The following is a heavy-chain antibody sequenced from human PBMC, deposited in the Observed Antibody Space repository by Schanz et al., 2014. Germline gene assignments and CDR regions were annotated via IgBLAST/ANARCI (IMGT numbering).Heavy chain of an antibody. CDR3: LRANPTQHVVLPDALRY. CDR2: IGAFQGNT. J-gene: IGHJ4*02. Sequence: QVQLVQSGTEVKKPGASMKISCKAFGYYFGGFGISWVRQAPGQGFEWMGWIGAFQGNTKYAQKFQDRVTLTSDTSASTAYMERRSLRPDATAVYYCLRANPTQHVVLPDALRYWGQGTLVSVSS. V-gene: IGHV1-18*01. D-gene: IGHD2-2*01. CDR1: GYYFGGFG.